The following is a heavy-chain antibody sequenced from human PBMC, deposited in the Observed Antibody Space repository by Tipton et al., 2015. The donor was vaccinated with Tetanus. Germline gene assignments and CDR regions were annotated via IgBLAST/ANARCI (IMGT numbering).Heavy chain of an antibody. V-gene: IGHV4-4*07. J-gene: IGHJ4*02. CDR2: ISNGNT. D-gene: IGHD5-24*01. CDR1: RGPISSYY. CDR3: ARGITDGYNRRLDY. Sequence: GLVKPSETLSLTCTVSRGPISSYYWSWIRQPAGKGLEWVGHISNGNTDYSISLKSRVTLSVDLSKNQFSLQLRAVTAADTAVYYCARGITDGYNRRLDYWGQGLRVAVS.